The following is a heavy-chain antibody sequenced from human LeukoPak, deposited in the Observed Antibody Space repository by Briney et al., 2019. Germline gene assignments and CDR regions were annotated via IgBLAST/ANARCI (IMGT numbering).Heavy chain of an antibody. D-gene: IGHD4-11*01. Sequence: PGGSLRRSCAASGFTFDDYGMSWVRQAPGKGLEWVSGINWNGGSTGYADSVKGRFTISRDNAKNSLYLQMNSLRAEDTAVYYCARAYSNFHYYYDYMDVWGKGTTVTVSS. CDR2: INWNGGST. CDR3: ARAYSNFHYYYDYMDV. V-gene: IGHV3-20*04. CDR1: GFTFDDYG. J-gene: IGHJ6*03.